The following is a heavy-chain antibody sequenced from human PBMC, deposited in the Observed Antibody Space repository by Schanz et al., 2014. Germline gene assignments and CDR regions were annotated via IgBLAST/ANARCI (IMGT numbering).Heavy chain of an antibody. CDR2: ISGDNGNP. D-gene: IGHD2-2*01. CDR3: ARGYVLEPADYYDP. Sequence: QVQLVQSGAEVKKPGASVKVSCKASGYTFNHYGVMWVRQVPGQGFEWVGWISGDNGNPKSARDLMDRLTITIDTSPRKAFLELRNPRSDDTAVYYCARGYVLEPADYYDPWGQGTLVTVSS. CDR1: GYTFNHYG. J-gene: IGHJ5*02. V-gene: IGHV1-18*01.